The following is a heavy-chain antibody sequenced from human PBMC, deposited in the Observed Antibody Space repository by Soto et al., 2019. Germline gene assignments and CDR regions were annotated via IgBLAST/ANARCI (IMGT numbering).Heavy chain of an antibody. CDR1: GFTFDDYA. D-gene: IGHD2-2*01. J-gene: IGHJ4*02. CDR3: AKGSSTTNFSYFDY. Sequence: EVQLVESGGGLVQPGRSLRLSCGASGFTFDDYAMHWVRQAPGKGLEWVSSISWNSGNIGYADSVKGRFIISRDNAKNSLYLQMTSLRPEDTALYSCAKGSSTTNFSYFDYWGQGTLVTVSS. V-gene: IGHV3-9*01. CDR2: ISWNSGNI.